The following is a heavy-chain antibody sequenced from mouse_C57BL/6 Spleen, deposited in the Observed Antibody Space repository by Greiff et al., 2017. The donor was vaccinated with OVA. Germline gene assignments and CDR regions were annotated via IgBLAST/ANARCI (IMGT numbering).Heavy chain of an antibody. V-gene: IGHV3-6*01. Sequence: EVQLQQSGPGLVKPSQSLSLTCSVTGYSITSGYYWNWIRQFPGNKLEWMGYISYDGSNNYNPSLKNRISITRDTSKNQFFLKLNSVTTEDTATYYCARGGTVVADWYFDVWGTGTTVTVSS. CDR1: GYSITSGYY. CDR2: ISYDGSN. J-gene: IGHJ1*03. D-gene: IGHD1-1*01. CDR3: ARGGTVVADWYFDV.